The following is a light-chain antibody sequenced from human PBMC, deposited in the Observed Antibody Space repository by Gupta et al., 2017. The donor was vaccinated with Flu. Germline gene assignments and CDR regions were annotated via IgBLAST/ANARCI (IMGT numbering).Light chain of an antibody. J-gene: IGLJ3*02. V-gene: IGLV1-47*01. CDR2: RNN. CDR3: ATWDDSLSGRV. Sequence: QSVVTQPPSASGTPGQRVTIPCSGSSSDIGINYVYWYQQLPGTAPKLLIYRNNQRPSGVPDRFSASKSGTSASLAISGLRSEDEADYYCATWDDSLSGRVFGGGTKLTVL. CDR1: SSDIGINY.